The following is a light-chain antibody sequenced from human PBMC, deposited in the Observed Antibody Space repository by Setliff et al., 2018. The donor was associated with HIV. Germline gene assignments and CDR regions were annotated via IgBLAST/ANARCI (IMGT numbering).Light chain of an antibody. J-gene: IGLJ1*01. Sequence: LTQPASVSGSPGQSITISCTGTSSDVGGYNYVSWYQQHPGKAPKLMIYEVSNRPSGVSNRFSGSKSGNTASLTISGLQAEDEADYYCSSYAGTNTYVFGTGTKVTVL. CDR2: EVS. CDR1: SSDVGGYNY. V-gene: IGLV2-14*01. CDR3: SSYAGTNTYV.